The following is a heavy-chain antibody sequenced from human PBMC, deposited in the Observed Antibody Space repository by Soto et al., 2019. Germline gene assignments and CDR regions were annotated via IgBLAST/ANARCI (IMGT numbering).Heavy chain of an antibody. Sequence: QVQLQQGGAGLLKPSDTLSLTCAVYGGSFSGYYWSWIRQPPGKGLEWIGEINHSGSTNYNPSLKSRVTISVDTSKNQFSLKLSSVTAADTAVYYCARELIAADGTGSQGWFDPWGQGTLVTVSS. CDR1: GGSFSGYY. D-gene: IGHD6-13*01. V-gene: IGHV4-34*01. CDR3: ARELIAADGTGSQGWFDP. CDR2: INHSGST. J-gene: IGHJ5*02.